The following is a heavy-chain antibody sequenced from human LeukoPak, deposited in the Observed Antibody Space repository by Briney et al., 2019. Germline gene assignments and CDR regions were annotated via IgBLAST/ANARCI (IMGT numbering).Heavy chain of an antibody. CDR1: GYTYPNYG. J-gene: IGHJ4*01. CDR3: ARIGHDLYQTFDF. Sequence: GASVKVSCKTSGYTYPNYGIAWVRQAPGQGLEWMGWISYKNGHTNYPQKFQGRVSMTTDTSTSTVYMDLTSLRSDDTAIYYCARIGHDLYQTFDFWGNGNLITVSS. D-gene: IGHD2-2*01. CDR2: ISYKNGHT. V-gene: IGHV1-18*01.